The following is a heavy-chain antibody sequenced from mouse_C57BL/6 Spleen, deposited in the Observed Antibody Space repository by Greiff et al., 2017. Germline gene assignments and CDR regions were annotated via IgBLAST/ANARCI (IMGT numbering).Heavy chain of an antibody. J-gene: IGHJ4*01. CDR2: INPSSGYT. CDR3: ARFVYYAMDY. CDR1: GYTFTSYT. Sequence: VQLQQPGAELARPGASVKMSCKASGYTFTSYTMHWVKQRPGQGLEWIGYINPSSGYTKYNQKFKDKATLTADKSSSTAYMQLSSLTSEDSAVYYCARFVYYAMDYWGQGTSVTVSS. V-gene: IGHV1-4*01.